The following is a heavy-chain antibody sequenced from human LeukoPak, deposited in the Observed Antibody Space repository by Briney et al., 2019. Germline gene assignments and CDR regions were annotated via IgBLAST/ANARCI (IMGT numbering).Heavy chain of an antibody. CDR2: ISSSSSYI. Sequence: GGSLRLSCAASGFTFSSYSMNWVRQAPGKGLEWVSSISSSSSYIYYADSVKGRFTISRDNAKNSLYLQMNSLRAEDTAVYYCARDRYYDSSGKNDAFDIWGQGTMVTVSP. CDR1: GFTFSSYS. J-gene: IGHJ3*02. V-gene: IGHV3-21*01. D-gene: IGHD3-22*01. CDR3: ARDRYYDSSGKNDAFDI.